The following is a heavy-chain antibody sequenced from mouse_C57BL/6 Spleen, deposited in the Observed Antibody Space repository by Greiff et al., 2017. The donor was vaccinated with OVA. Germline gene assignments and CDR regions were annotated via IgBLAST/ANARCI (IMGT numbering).Heavy chain of an antibody. D-gene: IGHD2-4*01. J-gene: IGHJ3*01. Sequence: QVQLQQSGAELVMPGASVKLSCKASGYTFTSYWMHWVKQRPGQGLEWIGEIDPSDSYTNYNQKFKGKSTLTVDKSSSTAYMQLSSLTSEDAAVYYCARGGLRGFAYWGQGTLVTVSA. V-gene: IGHV1-69*01. CDR3: ARGGLRGFAY. CDR1: GYTFTSYW. CDR2: IDPSDSYT.